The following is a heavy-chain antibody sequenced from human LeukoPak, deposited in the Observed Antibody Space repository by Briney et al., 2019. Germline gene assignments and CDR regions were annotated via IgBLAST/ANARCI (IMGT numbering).Heavy chain of an antibody. D-gene: IGHD2-15*01. CDR1: GFTLTNRG. J-gene: IGHJ4*02. CDR3: AKDYCRDGNCPFPFLDS. V-gene: IGHV3-23*01. CDR2: ITGTGGR. Sequence: GGSLRLSCAVSGFTLTNRGVSWVRQAPGKGLEWVSIITGTGGRYYGDSVKGRFILSRDNSKNTVYMQMSSLRAEDTATYYCAKDYCRDGNCPFPFLDSWGQGTLVTVSS.